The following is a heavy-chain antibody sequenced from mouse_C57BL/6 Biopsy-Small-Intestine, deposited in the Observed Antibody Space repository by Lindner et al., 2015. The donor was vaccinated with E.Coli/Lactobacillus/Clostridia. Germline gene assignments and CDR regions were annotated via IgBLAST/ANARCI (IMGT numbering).Heavy chain of an antibody. CDR2: ISSGSSTI. J-gene: IGHJ1*03. V-gene: IGHV5-17*01. CDR3: ARGGYYYGSSYRWYFDV. Sequence: VQLQESGGGLVKPGGSLKLSCAASGFTFSDYGMHWVRQAPEKGLEWVAYISSGSSTIYYADTVKGRFTISRDNAKNTLFLQMTSLRSEDTAMYYCARGGYYYGSSYRWYFDVWGTGTTVTVSS. CDR1: GFTFSDYG. D-gene: IGHD1-1*01.